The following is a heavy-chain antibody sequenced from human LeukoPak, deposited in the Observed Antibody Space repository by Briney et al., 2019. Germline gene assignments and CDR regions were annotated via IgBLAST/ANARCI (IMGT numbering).Heavy chain of an antibody. D-gene: IGHD4/OR15-4a*01. V-gene: IGHV4-59*01. CDR1: RGSISGYY. J-gene: IGHJ5*02. CDR2: LYYSGDT. Sequence: SETLSLTCTVSRGSISGYYWSWIRQSPGGGLEWIGYLYYSGDTAYHPSLRSRVTMSVDTSKNQFSLQLRSMTTADTAVYYCVRGPYGASISKWFDPCGQGTQVIVSP. CDR3: VRGPYGASISKWFDP.